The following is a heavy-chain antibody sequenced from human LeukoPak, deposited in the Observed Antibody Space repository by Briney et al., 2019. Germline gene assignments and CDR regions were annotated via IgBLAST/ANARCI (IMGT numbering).Heavy chain of an antibody. V-gene: IGHV3-21*01. D-gene: IGHD2-2*01. CDR1: GFTFSSYG. Sequence: PGRSLRLSCAASGFTFSSYGMHWVRQAPGKGLEWVSSISGTSTYIYYADLVKGRFTISRDNAKNSLYLQMNSLSAEDTAVYYCAKVGYCSTTTCRYYFDSWGQGTLVTVSS. J-gene: IGHJ4*02. CDR3: AKVGYCSTTTCRYYFDS. CDR2: ISGTSTYI.